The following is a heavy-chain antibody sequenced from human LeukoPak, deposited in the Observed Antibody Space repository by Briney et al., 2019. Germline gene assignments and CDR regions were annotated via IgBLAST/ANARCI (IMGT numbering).Heavy chain of an antibody. J-gene: IGHJ4*02. D-gene: IGHD3-10*01. CDR1: GFTFSSYG. CDR2: IWYDGSDK. Sequence: PGRSLRLSCAASGFTFSSYGVHWVRQAPGKGLEWVAVIWYDGSDKYYGDSVKGRFTISRDNSKNTLYLQMNSLRAEDAAVYYCARDITMVRGVIEGIDYWGQGTLVTVSS. CDR3: ARDITMVRGVIEGIDY. V-gene: IGHV3-33*08.